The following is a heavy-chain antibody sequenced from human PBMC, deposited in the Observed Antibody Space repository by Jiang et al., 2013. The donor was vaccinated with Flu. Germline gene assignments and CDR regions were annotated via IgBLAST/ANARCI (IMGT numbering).Heavy chain of an antibody. CDR3: ASQHWDHGSGSYYMNH. CDR2: IYYSGST. J-gene: IGHJ5*02. Sequence: GPGLVKPSETLSLTCTVSGASFSGSNSYWGWIRQPPGKGLEWIGSIYYSGSTYYNPSLKSRVTISLDTSKKQFSLKLNSVTAADTAVYYCASQHWDHGSGSYYMNHWGQGNPGHRLL. D-gene: IGHD3-10*01. CDR1: GASFSGSNSY. V-gene: IGHV4-39*07.